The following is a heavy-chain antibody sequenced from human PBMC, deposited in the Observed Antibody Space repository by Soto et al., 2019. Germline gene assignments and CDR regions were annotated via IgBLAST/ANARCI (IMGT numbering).Heavy chain of an antibody. D-gene: IGHD6-13*01. CDR3: AREGPGTSTWYVDS. Sequence: QVQLVESGGGLVKPGGSLRLSCAASGFTFSDYYMSWIRQAPGKGLEWLSYISTSSSYRNYADSGKGRFTISIDNAKNSLYLQMNRLRVEDTAVYYCAREGPGTSTWYVDSWGQGTLVTVSS. V-gene: IGHV3-11*05. J-gene: IGHJ4*02. CDR1: GFTFSDYY. CDR2: ISTSSSYR.